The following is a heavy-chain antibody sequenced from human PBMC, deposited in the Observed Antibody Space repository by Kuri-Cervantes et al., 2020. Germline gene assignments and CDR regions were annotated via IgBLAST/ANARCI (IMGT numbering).Heavy chain of an antibody. Sequence: GESLKISCAASGFTFSSYSMNWVRQAPGKGLEWVSYISSSSSTIYYADSVKGRFTISRDSSKNTVYLQMSSLRPEDTAVYFCAKAGRGYGDFHWFDPWGQGTLVTVSS. V-gene: IGHV3-48*01. CDR2: ISSSSSTI. J-gene: IGHJ5*02. CDR1: GFTFSSYS. CDR3: AKAGRGYGDFHWFDP. D-gene: IGHD4-17*01.